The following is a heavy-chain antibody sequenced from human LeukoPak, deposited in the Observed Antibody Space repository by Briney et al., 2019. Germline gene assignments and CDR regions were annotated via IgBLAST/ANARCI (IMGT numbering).Heavy chain of an antibody. J-gene: IGHJ1*01. V-gene: IGHV3-7*03. Sequence: GGSLRLSCAASGFTFSNYWMSWVRQAPGRGLEWVANINQNQSEKFYVDSVKGQFTISRDNAKNSLYLQMNSLRADDTAVYYCAGDPNGNYVGAFDFQRWGQGTLVIVSS. CDR2: INQNQSEK. CDR1: GFTFSNYW. D-gene: IGHD1-7*01. CDR3: AGDPNGNYVGAFDFQR.